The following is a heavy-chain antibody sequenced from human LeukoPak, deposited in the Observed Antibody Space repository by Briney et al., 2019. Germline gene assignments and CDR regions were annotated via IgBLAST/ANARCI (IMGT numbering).Heavy chain of an antibody. D-gene: IGHD2-15*01. CDR2: VYYSGST. CDR3: ARGIYTPGLYYYYYMDV. J-gene: IGHJ6*03. CDR1: GGSISSYY. V-gene: IGHV4-59*01. Sequence: SETLSLTCTVSGGSISSYYWSWIRQPPGKGLEWIGYVYYSGSTNYNPSLKSRVTISVDTSKNEFSLKLSSVTAADTAVYYCARGIYTPGLYYYYYMDVWGKGTTVTISS.